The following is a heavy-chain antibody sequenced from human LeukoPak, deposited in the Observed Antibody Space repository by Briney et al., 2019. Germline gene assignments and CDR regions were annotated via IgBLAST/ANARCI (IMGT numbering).Heavy chain of an antibody. CDR2: IYYSGST. CDR3: ARWVPQSNAFDI. J-gene: IGHJ3*02. Sequence: SETLSLTCTVSGGSISNSNYYWGWIRQPPGRRLEWIGTIYYSGSTSYNPSLKGRVTMSVDTSKNQFSLKLSSVTAADTAMYYCARWVPQSNAFDIWGQGTTVTVSS. V-gene: IGHV4-39*01. CDR1: GGSISNSNYY.